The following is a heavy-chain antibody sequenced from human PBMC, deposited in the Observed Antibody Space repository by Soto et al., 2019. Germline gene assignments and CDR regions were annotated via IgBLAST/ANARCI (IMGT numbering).Heavy chain of an antibody. CDR3: APYVGTGGYGALDI. Sequence: PSQTLSLTCALSGGSVSDKRWWTWVRQTPGKGLEWIVETFSKGDTNYNAFLKSRVSISIDKSRNHVSLILTSVTAGDTAVYYCAPYVGTGGYGALDIWGQGTGVTVSS. CDR1: GGSVSDKRW. V-gene: IGHV4-4*02. CDR2: TFSKGDT. D-gene: IGHD3-16*01. J-gene: IGHJ3*02.